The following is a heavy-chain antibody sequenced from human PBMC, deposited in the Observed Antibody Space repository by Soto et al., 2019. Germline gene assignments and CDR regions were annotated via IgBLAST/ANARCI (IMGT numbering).Heavy chain of an antibody. Sequence: SETLSLTCTVSGGSVSSGSYYWSWIRQPPGKGLEWIGYIYYSGSTNYNPSLKSRVTISVDTSKNQFSLKLSSVTAADTAVYYCARVEPYYYGSGLFGWFDPWGQGTLVTVSS. D-gene: IGHD3-10*01. V-gene: IGHV4-61*01. J-gene: IGHJ5*02. CDR2: IYYSGST. CDR1: GGSVSSGSYY. CDR3: ARVEPYYYGSGLFGWFDP.